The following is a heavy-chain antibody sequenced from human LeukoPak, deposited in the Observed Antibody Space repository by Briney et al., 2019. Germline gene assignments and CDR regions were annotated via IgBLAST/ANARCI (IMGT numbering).Heavy chain of an antibody. Sequence: GGSLRLSCAASGFTFSSYAMHWVRQAPGKGLEWVAVISYDGSNKYYADSVKGRFTISRDDSKNTLYLQMNSLRAEDTAVYYCANLVGGDGNSVRGLAFDIWGQGTKVSVSS. CDR1: GFTFSSYA. V-gene: IGHV3-30*18. D-gene: IGHD4-23*01. CDR2: ISYDGSNK. CDR3: ANLVGGDGNSVRGLAFDI. J-gene: IGHJ3*02.